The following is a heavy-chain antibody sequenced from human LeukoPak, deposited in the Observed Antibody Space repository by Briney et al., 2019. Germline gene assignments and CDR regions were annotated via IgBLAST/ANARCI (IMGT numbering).Heavy chain of an antibody. J-gene: IGHJ4*02. V-gene: IGHV3-23*01. Sequence: GGSLRLSCAASGFTFSNYDMTWIRQAPGKGLEWVSVINYSGVSTNYADSVKGRFTISRDNSKNTVYLQMNSLRVEDTAVYYCAKTLWGLTLLSSDHWGQGTLVAVSS. CDR3: AKTLWGLTLLSSDH. CDR1: GFTFSNYD. CDR2: INYSGVST. D-gene: IGHD2-21*02.